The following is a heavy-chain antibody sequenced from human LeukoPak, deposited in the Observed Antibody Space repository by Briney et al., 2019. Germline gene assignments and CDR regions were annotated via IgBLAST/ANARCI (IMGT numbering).Heavy chain of an antibody. D-gene: IGHD2-15*01. CDR3: AREWYCSGGSCYGGWFDP. V-gene: IGHV1-18*01. CDR1: GYTFTSYG. J-gene: IGHJ5*02. Sequence: ASVKVSCKASGYTFTSYGISWVRQAPGQGLEWMGWISAYNGNTNYAQKPQGRVTMTTDTSTSTAYTELRSLRSDDTAVYYCAREWYCSGGSCYGGWFDPWGQGTLVTVSS. CDR2: ISAYNGNT.